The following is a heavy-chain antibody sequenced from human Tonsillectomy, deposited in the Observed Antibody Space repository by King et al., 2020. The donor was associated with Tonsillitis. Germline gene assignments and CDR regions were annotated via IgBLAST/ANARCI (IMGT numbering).Heavy chain of an antibody. V-gene: IGHV3-21*01. J-gene: IGHJ4*02. CDR2: ISTRSSYI. D-gene: IGHD6-13*01. Sequence: VQLVESGGGLVKPGGSLRLSCAASGFTFSSYNMNWVRQAPGKGLEWVSSISTRSSYIYYEDSVKGRFNIPRDNAKNSLYLQMNSLRAEDTAVYYWARDRPLAAAGTTLDYWGQGTLVTVSS. CDR3: ARDRPLAAAGTTLDY. CDR1: GFTFSSYN.